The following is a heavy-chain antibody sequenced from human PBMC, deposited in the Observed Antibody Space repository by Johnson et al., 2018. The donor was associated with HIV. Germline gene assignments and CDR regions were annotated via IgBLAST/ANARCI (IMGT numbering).Heavy chain of an antibody. CDR2: ISNDGSNK. Sequence: QVQLVESGGGLVKPGGSLRLSCAASGSTFSSYAMSWVRQAPGKGLAWVAVISNDGSNKYHADSVKGRFTISRDNSKNTLYLQMNSLKTEDTAVYYCTTEWEYYYGSGKLDAFDIWGQGTMVTVSS. V-gene: IGHV3-30*04. CDR3: TTEWEYYYGSGKLDAFDI. J-gene: IGHJ3*02. D-gene: IGHD3-10*01. CDR1: GSTFSSYA.